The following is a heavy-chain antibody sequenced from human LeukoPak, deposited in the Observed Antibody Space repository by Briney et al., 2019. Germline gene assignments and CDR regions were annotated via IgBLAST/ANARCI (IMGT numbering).Heavy chain of an antibody. J-gene: IGHJ1*01. V-gene: IGHV4-34*01. CDR2: IHDSGSA. CDR1: GGSFSGDY. D-gene: IGHD1-26*01. Sequence: PSETLSLTCAVYGGSFSGDYWSWIRQPPGKGLEWMGEIHDSGSANYNPSLRSRLIISQDRSKHQFFLKLYFVTAADTAVYYCAKGPWEVRFQPWGQGNLVTVSS. CDR3: AKGPWEVRFQP.